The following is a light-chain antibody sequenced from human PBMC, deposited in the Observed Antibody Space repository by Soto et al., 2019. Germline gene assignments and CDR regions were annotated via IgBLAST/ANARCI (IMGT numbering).Light chain of an antibody. J-gene: IGKJ5*01. Sequence: EIVLPQSPGTLSLSPGERATLSCRASQSVSSSYLAWYQQKPGQAPRLLIYGASSRATGIPDRFSGSGSGTDFTLAISRLEPEDFAVYYCQQYKAFGQGTRLEI. CDR2: GAS. CDR3: QQYKA. CDR1: QSVSSSY. V-gene: IGKV3-20*01.